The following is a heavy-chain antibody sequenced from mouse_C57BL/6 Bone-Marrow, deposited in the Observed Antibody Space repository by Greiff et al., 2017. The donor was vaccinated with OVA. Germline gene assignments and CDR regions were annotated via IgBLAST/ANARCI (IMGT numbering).Heavy chain of an antibody. Sequence: VHVKQSGAELVRPGASVKLSCTASGFNIKDYYMHWVKQRPEQGLEWIGRIDPEDGDTEYAPKFPGKATMTAETSSNTAYLQLSSLTSEDTAVYYCTAYYSNYRGQGTTLTVSS. D-gene: IGHD2-5*01. CDR3: TAYYSNY. CDR1: GFNIKDYY. J-gene: IGHJ2*01. CDR2: IDPEDGDT. V-gene: IGHV14-1*01.